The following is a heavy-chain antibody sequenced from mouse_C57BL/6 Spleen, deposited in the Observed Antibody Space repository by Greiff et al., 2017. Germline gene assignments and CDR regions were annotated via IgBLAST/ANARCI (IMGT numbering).Heavy chain of an antibody. CDR3: ARGITTVVESPRAMDY. CDR2: INPNNGGT. V-gene: IGHV1-26*01. J-gene: IGHJ4*01. D-gene: IGHD1-1*01. Sequence: EVQLQQSGPELVKPGASVKISCKASGYTFTDYYMNWVKQSHGKSLEWIGDINPNNGGTSYNQKFKGKATLTVDKSSSTAYMELRSLTSEDSAVYYCARGITTVVESPRAMDYWGQGTSVTVSS. CDR1: GYTFTDYY.